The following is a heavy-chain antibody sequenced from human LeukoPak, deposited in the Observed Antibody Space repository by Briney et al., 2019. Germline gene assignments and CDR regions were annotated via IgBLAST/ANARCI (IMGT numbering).Heavy chain of an antibody. V-gene: IGHV3-11*06. J-gene: IGHJ4*02. Sequence: PGGSLRLSCAASGFTFSDYYMSWIRQAPGKGLEWVSYISSSSSYTNYADSVKGRFTISRDNAKNSLYLQMNSLRAEDTAVYYCAKDRGSGYLDYWGQGTLVTVSS. CDR1: GFTFSDYY. D-gene: IGHD6-19*01. CDR3: AKDRGSGYLDY. CDR2: ISSSSSYT.